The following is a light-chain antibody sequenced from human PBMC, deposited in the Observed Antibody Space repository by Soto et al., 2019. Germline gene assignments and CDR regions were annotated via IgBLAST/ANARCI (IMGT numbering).Light chain of an antibody. J-gene: IGKJ1*01. CDR2: GAS. Sequence: EIVLTQSPGTLSLSPGERATLSCRASQSVGSSYLAWYQQKPGQAPRLLIYGASSRATGIPDRFSGGGSATEFTLTMSRLEPEDFAVYYCQQYGSSPTWTVGRGTKVEI. V-gene: IGKV3-20*01. CDR1: QSVGSSY. CDR3: QQYGSSPTWT.